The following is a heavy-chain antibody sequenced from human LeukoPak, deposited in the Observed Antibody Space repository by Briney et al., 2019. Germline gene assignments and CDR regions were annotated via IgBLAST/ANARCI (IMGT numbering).Heavy chain of an antibody. D-gene: IGHD3-22*01. Sequence: VASVKVSCKASGYTFTSYDINWVRQATGQGLEWMGWMNPNSGNTAYAQKFQGRVTMTRNTSISTAYMELSSLRSEDTAVYYCAREDYYDSGSFDPWGQGTLVTVSS. CDR2: MNPNSGNT. CDR1: GYTFTSYD. CDR3: AREDYYDSGSFDP. J-gene: IGHJ5*02. V-gene: IGHV1-8*01.